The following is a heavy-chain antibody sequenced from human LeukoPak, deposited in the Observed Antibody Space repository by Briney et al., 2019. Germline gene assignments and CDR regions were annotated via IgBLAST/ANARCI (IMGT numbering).Heavy chain of an antibody. CDR1: GFTFDDYA. D-gene: IGHD3-22*01. CDR2: ISGDGGST. J-gene: IGHJ3*02. Sequence: GGSLRLSCAASGFTFDDYAMHWVRQAPGKGLEWVSLISGDGGSTYYADSVKGRFTVSRDNSKNSLYLQMNSLRTEDTALYYCAKDMGYYYDSSGPGRAFDIWGQETMVTVSS. CDR3: AKDMGYYYDSSGPGRAFDI. V-gene: IGHV3-43*02.